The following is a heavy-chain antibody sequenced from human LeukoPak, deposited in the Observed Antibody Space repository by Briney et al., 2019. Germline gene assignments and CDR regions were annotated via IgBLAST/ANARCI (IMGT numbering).Heavy chain of an antibody. D-gene: IGHD5-18*01. CDR2: INPSGGST. CDR1: GYTFTSYY. V-gene: IGHV1-46*01. CDR3: ASAGIQLMGY. Sequence: GASVKGSCRASGYTFTSYYMHWVRQAPGQGLEWMGIINPSGGSTSYAQKFQGRVTMTRDTSTSTVYMELSSLRSEDTAVYYCASAGIQLMGYWGQGTLVTVSS. J-gene: IGHJ4*02.